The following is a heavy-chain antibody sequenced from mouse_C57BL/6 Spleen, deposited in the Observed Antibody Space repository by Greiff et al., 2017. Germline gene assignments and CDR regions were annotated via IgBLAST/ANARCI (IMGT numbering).Heavy chain of an antibody. Sequence: EVQLQESGPGLVKPSQSLSLTCSVTGYSITSGYYWNWIRQFPGNKLEWMGYISYDGSNNYNPSLKNRISITRDTSKNQFFLKLNSVTTEDTATYYCASGWYYGSSYVRVYWGQGTTLTVSS. CDR1: GYSITSGYY. CDR3: ASGWYYGSSYVRVY. CDR2: ISYDGSN. V-gene: IGHV3-6*01. D-gene: IGHD1-1*01. J-gene: IGHJ2*01.